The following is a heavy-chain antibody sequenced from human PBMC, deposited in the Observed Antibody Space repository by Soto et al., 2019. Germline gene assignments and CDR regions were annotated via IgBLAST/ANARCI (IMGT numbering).Heavy chain of an antibody. V-gene: IGHV1-69*13. CDR2: IIPIFGTA. CDR3: ATTTTNGMDV. J-gene: IGHJ6*02. CDR1: GGTFSSYA. D-gene: IGHD1-1*01. Sequence: GASVKVSCKASGGTFSSYAISWVRQAPGQGLEWMGGIIPIFGTANYAQKFQGRVTITADESTSAAYMELSSLRSEDTAVYYCATTTTNGMDVWGQGTTVTVSS.